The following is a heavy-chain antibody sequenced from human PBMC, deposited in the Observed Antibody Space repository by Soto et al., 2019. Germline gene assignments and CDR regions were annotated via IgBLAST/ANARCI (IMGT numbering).Heavy chain of an antibody. CDR2: VFHGGTT. Sequence: ASETLSLTCTVSGGSMTSFYWSWIRQPPGKGLEWIGYVFHGGTTNYNPSLKSRVIISVYTSKNQFSLRLNSVTAADTAVYYCAGSISGDPWFDPWGQGTLVPVSS. CDR3: AGSISGDPWFDP. V-gene: IGHV4-59*03. D-gene: IGHD2-21*01. J-gene: IGHJ5*02. CDR1: GGSMTSFY.